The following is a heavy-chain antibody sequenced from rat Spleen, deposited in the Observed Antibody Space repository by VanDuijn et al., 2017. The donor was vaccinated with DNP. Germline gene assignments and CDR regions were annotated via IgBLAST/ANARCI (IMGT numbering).Heavy chain of an antibody. CDR1: GFTFDNHW. CDR2: ITANSGGT. V-gene: IGHV5-31*01. D-gene: IGHD1-10*01. CDR3: ARGGNFGTCPYFDR. Sequence: EVQLVGSGGDLVQPGRSLKLSCAASGFTFDNHWMTWIRQVPGKGLEWVASITANSGGTYYPDSVKGRFTISRNNAENTLYLQMNSLRSEDTANYYCARGGNFGTCPYFDRWGQGVMVTVSS. J-gene: IGHJ2*01.